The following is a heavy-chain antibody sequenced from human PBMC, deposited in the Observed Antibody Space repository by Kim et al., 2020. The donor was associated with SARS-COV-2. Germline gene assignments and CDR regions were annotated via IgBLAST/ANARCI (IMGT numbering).Heavy chain of an antibody. CDR2: IWFDGRNM. D-gene: IGHD3-10*01. Sequence: GGSLRLSCAASGFTFGNYGIHWVRQAPGKGLEWVAVIWFDGRNMYYAESVKGRFTISRDNYKNTLYLQMNSLRVEDTALYFCARNSATYLLDYQGLDVWGQGTTVTVSS. J-gene: IGHJ6*02. CDR1: GFTFGNYG. V-gene: IGHV3-33*01. CDR3: ARNSATYLLDYQGLDV.